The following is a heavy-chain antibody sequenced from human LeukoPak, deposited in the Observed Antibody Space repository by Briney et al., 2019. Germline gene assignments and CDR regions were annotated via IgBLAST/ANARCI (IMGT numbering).Heavy chain of an antibody. CDR3: ARGELRSYYYGMDV. CDR1: GFTFSSYS. CDR2: ISSSSSTI. V-gene: IGHV3-48*01. D-gene: IGHD1-26*01. J-gene: IGHJ6*02. Sequence: GSLRLSCAASGFTFSSYSMNWDRQAPGKGLEWVSYISSSSSTIYYADSVKGRFTISRDNAKNSLYLQMNSLRAEDTAAYYCARGELRSYYYGMDVWGQGTTVTVSS.